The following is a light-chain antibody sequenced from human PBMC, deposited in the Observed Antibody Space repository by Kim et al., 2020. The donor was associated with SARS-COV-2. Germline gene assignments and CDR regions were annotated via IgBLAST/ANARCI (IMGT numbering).Light chain of an antibody. J-gene: IGKJ4*01. Sequence: SVSPGERATLSGRASQSINSNLAWYQQKPGQPPRLLIYGASTRATGIPSRFSGSGSETEFTLTISSLQSEDFAVFFCQQYNNWPLTFAGGTKLEIK. V-gene: IGKV3-15*01. CDR2: GAS. CDR1: QSINSN. CDR3: QQYNNWPLT.